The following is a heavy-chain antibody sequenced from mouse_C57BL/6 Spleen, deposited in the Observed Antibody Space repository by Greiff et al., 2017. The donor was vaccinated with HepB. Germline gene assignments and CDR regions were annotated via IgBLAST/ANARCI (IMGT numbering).Heavy chain of an antibody. CDR2: IDPSDSYT. CDR3: ARGDYYGSSYRAWFAY. CDR1: GYTFTSYW. Sequence: QVQLKQPGAELVRPGPSVKLSCKASGYTFTSYWMHWVKQRPGQGLEWIGVIDPSDSYTNYNQKFKGKATLTVDTSSSTAYMQLSSLTSEDSAVYYCARGDYYGSSYRAWFAYWGQGTLVTVSA. D-gene: IGHD1-1*01. J-gene: IGHJ3*01. V-gene: IGHV1-59*01.